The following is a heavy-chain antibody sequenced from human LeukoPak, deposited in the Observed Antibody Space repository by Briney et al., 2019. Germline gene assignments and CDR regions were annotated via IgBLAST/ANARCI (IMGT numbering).Heavy chain of an antibody. Sequence: PGGSLRPSCAASRFTFSSYAMSWVRQPPGKGLEWVSAISGSGGSTYYADSVKGRFTISRDNSKNTLYLQMNSLRAEDTAVYYCAKDPHSGGGWGQGTLVTVSS. V-gene: IGHV3-23*01. CDR3: AKDPHSGGG. J-gene: IGHJ4*02. CDR1: RFTFSSYA. D-gene: IGHD3-16*01. CDR2: ISGSGGST.